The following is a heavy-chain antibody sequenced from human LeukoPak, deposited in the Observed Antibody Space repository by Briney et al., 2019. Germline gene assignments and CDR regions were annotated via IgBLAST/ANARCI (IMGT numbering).Heavy chain of an antibody. CDR2: IIPIFGIA. CDR3: ARDLPYYDILTGSGVFDY. D-gene: IGHD3-9*01. CDR1: GGTFSSYA. Sequence: SVKVSCKASGGTFSSYAISWVRQAPGQGLEWMGRIIPIFGIANYAQKFQGRVTITADKSTSTAYMELSSLRSEDTAVYYRARDLPYYDILTGSGVFDYWGQGTLVTVSS. J-gene: IGHJ4*02. V-gene: IGHV1-69*04.